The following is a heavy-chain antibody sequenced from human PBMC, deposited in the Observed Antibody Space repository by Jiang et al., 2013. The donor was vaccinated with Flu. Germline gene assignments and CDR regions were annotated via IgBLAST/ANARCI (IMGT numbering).Heavy chain of an antibody. CDR2: ISSSSSYI. CDR3: ARSNGDYSEDYYYGMDV. V-gene: IGHV3-21*01. Sequence: FTFSSYSMNWVRPGVQGRGVEWVSSISSSSSYIYYADSVKGRFTISRDNAKNSLYLQMNSLRAEDTAVYYCARSNGDYSEDYYYGMDVWGQGTTVTVSS. D-gene: IGHD4-17*01. CDR1: FTFSSYS. J-gene: IGHJ6*02.